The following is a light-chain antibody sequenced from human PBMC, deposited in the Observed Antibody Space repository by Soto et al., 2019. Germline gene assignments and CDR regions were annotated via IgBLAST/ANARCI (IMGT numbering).Light chain of an antibody. V-gene: IGKV1-39*01. Sequence: DIQVTQSPSSLSASVGDRVTITCRASQSISDYLNWYQQKPGKAPNLLIYAASSLQSGVLSRFSGSGSGTDFTLTISSLQPEDFATYYCQQSYSTSWTFGQGTKVEIK. CDR1: QSISDY. CDR2: AAS. CDR3: QQSYSTSWT. J-gene: IGKJ1*01.